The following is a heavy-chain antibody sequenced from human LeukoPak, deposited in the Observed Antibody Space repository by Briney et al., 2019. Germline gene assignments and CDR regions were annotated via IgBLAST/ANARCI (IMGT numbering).Heavy chain of an antibody. CDR1: GYTFTGYY. CDR3: ARDYVAVAGTNDY. V-gene: IGHV1-2*02. J-gene: IGHJ4*02. Sequence: ASVKVSCKASGYTFTGYYLHWVRQAPGQGLEWMGCVNPNSGDTNYAQKFQGRVTMTRDTSISTAYMELSRLRSDDTAVYYCARDYVAVAGTNDYWGQGTLVTVSS. CDR2: VNPNSGDT. D-gene: IGHD6-19*01.